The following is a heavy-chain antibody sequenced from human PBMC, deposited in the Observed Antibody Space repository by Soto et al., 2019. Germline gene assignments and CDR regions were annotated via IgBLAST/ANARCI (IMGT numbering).Heavy chain of an antibody. Sequence: PGRSLRLSCAASGFTFSSYAMSWVRQAPGKGLEWVSAISGSGGITYYADSVKGRFTISRDNSKNALYLQMNSLRAEETAVYYCAKDNGDFGGGGHIDYWGQGTLVTASS. CDR3: AKDNGDFGGGGHIDY. CDR1: GFTFSSYA. CDR2: ISGSGGIT. V-gene: IGHV3-23*01. D-gene: IGHD3-3*01. J-gene: IGHJ4*02.